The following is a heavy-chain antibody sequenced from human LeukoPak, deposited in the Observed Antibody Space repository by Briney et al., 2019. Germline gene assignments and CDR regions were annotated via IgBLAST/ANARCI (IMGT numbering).Heavy chain of an antibody. Sequence: GGSLRLSCTASGFTFSTYWMTWVRQAPGKGLEWVANINQDGSQKYHVDSVKGRFTISRDNAKNTLYLQMNSLRAEDTAVYYCAREDTTMVTFDYWGQGTLVTVSS. CDR3: AREDTTMVTFDY. V-gene: IGHV3-7*01. CDR2: INQDGSQK. D-gene: IGHD5-18*01. J-gene: IGHJ4*02. CDR1: GFTFSTYW.